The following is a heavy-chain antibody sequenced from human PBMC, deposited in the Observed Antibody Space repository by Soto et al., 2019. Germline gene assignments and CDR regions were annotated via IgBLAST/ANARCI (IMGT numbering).Heavy chain of an antibody. V-gene: IGHV4-4*02. J-gene: IGHJ6*02. CDR3: ARGVLVPAAAAPYYYYGMDV. CDR1: GGFISRSNW. Sequence: QVQLQEAGPGLVKPSGTLSLTCAVSGGFISRSNWCSWVRQPPGKGLEWIGEIYHSGSTNYNPSLKSRVTISLDKSKDQFSLKLSSVPAADTAVYYCARGVLVPAAAAPYYYYGMDVWCQGTTVTVSS. D-gene: IGHD2-2*01. CDR2: IYHSGST.